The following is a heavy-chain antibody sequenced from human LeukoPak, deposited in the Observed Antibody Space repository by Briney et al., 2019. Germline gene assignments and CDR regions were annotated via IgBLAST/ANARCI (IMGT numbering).Heavy chain of an antibody. CDR3: ARTYGGNLNDAFDI. CDR1: GGTFSSYA. V-gene: IGHV1-69*04. D-gene: IGHD4-23*01. Sequence: GASVKVSCKASGGTFSSYAISWVRQAPGQGLEWMGRIIPIFGIANYAQKFRGRVTITADKSTSTAYMELSSLRSEDTAVYYCARTYGGNLNDAFDIWGQGTMVTVSS. CDR2: IIPIFGIA. J-gene: IGHJ3*02.